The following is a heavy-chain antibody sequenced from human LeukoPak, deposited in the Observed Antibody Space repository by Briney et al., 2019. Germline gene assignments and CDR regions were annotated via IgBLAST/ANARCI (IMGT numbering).Heavy chain of an antibody. CDR3: ARWLQRPIDY. V-gene: IGHV3-23*01. J-gene: IGHJ4*02. Sequence: GGSLRLSCAASGFTFSNYVMTWVRQAPGKGLEWVSAISTSGGDTYYADSVKGRFTISRDNSKNTLYLQMNSLRAEDTAIYYCARWLQRPIDYWGQGTLVTVSS. CDR1: GFTFSNYV. D-gene: IGHD5-24*01. CDR2: ISTSGGDT.